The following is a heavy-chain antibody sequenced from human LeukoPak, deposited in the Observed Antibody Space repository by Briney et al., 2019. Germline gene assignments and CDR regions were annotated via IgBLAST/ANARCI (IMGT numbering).Heavy chain of an antibody. CDR1: GYSFPSYW. D-gene: IGHD2-2*01. CDR3: ATQPGHHY. Sequence: GESLKISCRGSGYSFPSYWIGWVRQVPGQGLEWMGIIFPYDSDTRYSSSFQGQVTISADKSISTTYLQWSSLNTSDTAMYYCATQPGHHYWGQGTLVTVSS. V-gene: IGHV5-51*01. CDR2: IFPYDSDT. J-gene: IGHJ4*02.